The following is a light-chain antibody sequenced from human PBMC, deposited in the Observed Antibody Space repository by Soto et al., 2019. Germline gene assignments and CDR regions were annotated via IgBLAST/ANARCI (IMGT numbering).Light chain of an antibody. Sequence: EIVMTESPATVSVSPGERVTLSCRASQSVSSNLAWYQQKPGQAPRLLIYGASTRATDIPVRFSGSGSGTEFTLTISSLQSEDLAVYYCQEYNHWHPITFGGGTKVDIK. CDR2: GAS. CDR3: QEYNHWHPIT. CDR1: QSVSSN. V-gene: IGKV3-15*01. J-gene: IGKJ4*01.